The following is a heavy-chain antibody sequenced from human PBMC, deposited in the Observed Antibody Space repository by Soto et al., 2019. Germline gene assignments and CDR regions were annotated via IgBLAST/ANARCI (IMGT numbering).Heavy chain of an antibody. J-gene: IGHJ4*02. Sequence: GGSLRLSCAASWFTFNNYAMHWVRQAPGKGLEWGAVISSDGSNKYYADSVKGRFTISRDNSKNTVYLQVNSLRAEDTALYYCAKRYYSGSSREGSFDYWGQGSLVTVSS. CDR2: ISSDGSNK. CDR1: WFTFNNYA. D-gene: IGHD1-26*01. V-gene: IGHV3-30-3*02. CDR3: AKRYYSGSSREGSFDY.